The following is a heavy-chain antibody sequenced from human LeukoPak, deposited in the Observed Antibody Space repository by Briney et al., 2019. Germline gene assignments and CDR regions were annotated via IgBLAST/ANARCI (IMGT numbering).Heavy chain of an antibody. D-gene: IGHD4-23*01. CDR3: ARKNSGPQPFDY. CDR2: ISSSGGDT. Sequence: GGSLRLSCAASGFSFSSSPMSWVRQAPGNGLEWVSGISSSGGDTPYADSVKGRFTISRDNSKNTLYLQMNSLRAEDTAVYFCARKNSGPQPFDYWGQGTLVTVSS. CDR1: GFSFSSSP. J-gene: IGHJ4*02. V-gene: IGHV3-23*01.